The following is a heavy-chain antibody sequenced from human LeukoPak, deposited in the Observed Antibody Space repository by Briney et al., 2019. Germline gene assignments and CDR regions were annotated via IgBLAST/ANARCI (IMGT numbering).Heavy chain of an antibody. CDR2: ISGSGGST. CDR1: GFTFSSYA. D-gene: IGHD2-2*01. CDR3: AKDRVYQLPAPDCYMDV. Sequence: PGGSLRLSCAASGFTFSSYAMSWVRQAPGKGLEWVSAISGSGGSTYYADSVKGRFTISRDNSKNTLYLQMNSLRAEDTAVYYCAKDRVYQLPAPDCYMDVWGKGTTVTVSS. V-gene: IGHV3-23*01. J-gene: IGHJ6*03.